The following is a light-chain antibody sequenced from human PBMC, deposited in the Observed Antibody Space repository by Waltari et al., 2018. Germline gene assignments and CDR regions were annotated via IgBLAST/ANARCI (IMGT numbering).Light chain of an antibody. CDR2: GAS. Sequence: EIVMTQSPDTLSVSPGERATLSCRASQSVSTKLAWYQQLPGQAPRLLIYGASTRATGVPARFSGSGSGTEFTLTISSLQSEDFAIYYCQQYNDWPPLTFGGGTRVEIK. V-gene: IGKV3-15*01. J-gene: IGKJ4*01. CDR3: QQYNDWPPLT. CDR1: QSVSTK.